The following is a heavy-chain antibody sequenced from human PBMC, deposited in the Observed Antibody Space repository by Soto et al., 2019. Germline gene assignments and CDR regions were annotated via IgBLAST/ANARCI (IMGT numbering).Heavy chain of an antibody. CDR3: ARELSFSYYGDDY. J-gene: IGHJ4*02. Sequence: QVQLVQSGAEVKKPGASVKVSCKASGYTFTDYAIHWVRQAPGQRLEWMGWINTGNGNTKYSQKFHDRVAITRDTSANTAYRELSSLTSEDTAVYYGARELSFSYYGDDYWGQGTLVTVSS. V-gene: IGHV1-3*04. CDR2: INTGNGNT. CDR1: GYTFTDYA. D-gene: IGHD2-2*01.